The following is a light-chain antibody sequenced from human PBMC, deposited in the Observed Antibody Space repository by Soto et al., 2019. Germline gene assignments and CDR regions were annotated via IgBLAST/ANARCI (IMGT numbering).Light chain of an antibody. Sequence: IQMTQSPSSLSASVGDRVTITCRASQSINTFLNWYQQKPGKAPKLLIYGASSLQSGVPSRFSGSGSGTDFTLTISNLQPEDFATYYCQQSHSMPPITFGQGTRLDLK. CDR3: QQSHSMPPIT. V-gene: IGKV1-39*01. CDR2: GAS. CDR1: QSINTF. J-gene: IGKJ5*01.